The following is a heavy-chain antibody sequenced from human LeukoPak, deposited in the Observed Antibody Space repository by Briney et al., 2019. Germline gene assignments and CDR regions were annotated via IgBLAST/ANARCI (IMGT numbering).Heavy chain of an antibody. CDR1: GGSISSYY. D-gene: IGHD5-12*01. J-gene: IGHJ4*02. CDR2: ILYSGTT. V-gene: IGHV4-59*08. CDR3: ARMGGYSGYATH. Sequence: KPSETLSHTCTVSGGSISSYYWSWIRQPPGKGLEWIGYILYSGTTNSNPSLKSRVTISVDTSKNQISLKLSSVTAADTAVYYCARMGGYSGYATHWGQGTLVTVSS.